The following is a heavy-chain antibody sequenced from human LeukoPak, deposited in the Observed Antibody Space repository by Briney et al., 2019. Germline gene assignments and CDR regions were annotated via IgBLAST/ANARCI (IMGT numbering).Heavy chain of an antibody. CDR1: GDFIRSSEW. Sequence: SETLSLTCDVSGDFIRSSEWWSWVRQPPGKGLEWIGQFFLSGGPNYRPSLRSRVTISVDRSKSQFSLKMASVTAADTAVYYCVRNGRYCLDYWGQGTLVTVSS. J-gene: IGHJ4*02. V-gene: IGHV4/OR15-8*01. CDR3: VRNGRYCLDY. D-gene: IGHD1-14*01. CDR2: FFLSGGP.